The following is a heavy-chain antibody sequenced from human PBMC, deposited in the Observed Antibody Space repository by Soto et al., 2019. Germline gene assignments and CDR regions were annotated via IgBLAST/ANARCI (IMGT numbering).Heavy chain of an antibody. D-gene: IGHD3-3*01. V-gene: IGHV4-30-2*06. CDR1: GVTISYGGYS. CDR3: ARGGGYDSFDF. J-gene: IGHJ4*02. Sequence: PSETLSLTCSVSGVTISYGGYSWSWIRQSPGKGLEWLGYISHVETTYYNPSFQSRLSLSIDRTRNQFSLSLSPMTAADKAVYYCARGGGYDSFDFWGQGIQVTVSS. CDR2: ISHVETT.